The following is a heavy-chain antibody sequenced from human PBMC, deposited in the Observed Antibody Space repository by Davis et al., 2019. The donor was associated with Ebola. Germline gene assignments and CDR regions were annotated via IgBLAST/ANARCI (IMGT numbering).Heavy chain of an antibody. V-gene: IGHV1-18*01. CDR1: GYTFTSYG. D-gene: IGHD3-3*01. CDR3: ARVGIFGVVNPQDDY. J-gene: IGHJ4*02. Sequence: ASVKVSCKASGYTFTSYGISWVRQAPGQGLEWMGWISAYNGNTNYAQKLQGRVTMTTDTSTSTAYMELRSLRSEDTAVYYCARVGIFGVVNPQDDYWGQGTLVTVSS. CDR2: ISAYNGNT.